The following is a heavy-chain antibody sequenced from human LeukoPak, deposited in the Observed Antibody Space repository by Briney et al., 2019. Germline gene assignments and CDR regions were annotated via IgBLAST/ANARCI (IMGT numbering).Heavy chain of an antibody. CDR2: IWYDGSKK. Sequence: PGGSLRLSCAASGFTFSIYGMHWVRQAPGKGLEWVAVIWYDGSKKYYADSVKGRFTISRDNSKNTLYLQMNSLRVEDTAAYYCARAQDYDSSGYVDAFDMWGQGTMVTVSS. CDR1: GFTFSIYG. D-gene: IGHD3-22*01. CDR3: ARAQDYDSSGYVDAFDM. J-gene: IGHJ3*02. V-gene: IGHV3-33*01.